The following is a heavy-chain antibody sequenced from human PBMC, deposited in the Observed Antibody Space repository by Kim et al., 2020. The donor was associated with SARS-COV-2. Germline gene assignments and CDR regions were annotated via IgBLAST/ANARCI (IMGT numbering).Heavy chain of an antibody. J-gene: IGHJ4*02. V-gene: IGHV3-48*04. CDR3: ARDQGWFDY. CDR2: STI. Sequence: STIYYADSVKARFTISRDNAKNSLYLQMNSLRAEDTAVYYCARDQGWFDYWGQGTLVTVSS. D-gene: IGHD2-15*01.